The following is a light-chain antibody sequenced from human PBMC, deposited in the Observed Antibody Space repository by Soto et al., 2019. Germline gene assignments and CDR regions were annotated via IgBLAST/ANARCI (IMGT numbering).Light chain of an antibody. Sequence: QSVLTQPPSASGSPGQSVTISCTGTSRDVGGYNYVSWYQHHPGKAPKLIIHEVSYRPSGVPDRFSGSKSGNTASLTVSGLQAEDEADYYCTSYAGRNNVVFGGGTKLTVL. CDR2: EVS. V-gene: IGLV2-8*01. J-gene: IGLJ2*01. CDR3: TSYAGRNNVV. CDR1: SRDVGGYNY.